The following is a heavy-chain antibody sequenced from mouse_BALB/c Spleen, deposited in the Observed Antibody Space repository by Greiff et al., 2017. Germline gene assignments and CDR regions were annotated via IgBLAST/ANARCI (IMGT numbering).Heavy chain of an antibody. CDR3: ASPLLRGDYAMDY. J-gene: IGHJ4*01. D-gene: IGHD2-12*01. V-gene: IGHV1-18*01. Sequence: VQLQQSGPELVKPGASMKISCKASGYSFTGYTMNWVKQSHGKNLEWIGLINPYNGGTSYNQKFKGKATLTVDKSSSTAYMELLSLTSEDSAVYYCASPLLRGDYAMDYWGQGTSVTVSS. CDR1: GYSFTGYT. CDR2: INPYNGGT.